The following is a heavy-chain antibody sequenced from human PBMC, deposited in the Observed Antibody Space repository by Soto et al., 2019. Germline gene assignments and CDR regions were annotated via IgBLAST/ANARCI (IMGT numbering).Heavy chain of an antibody. J-gene: IGHJ4*02. CDR1: GGSISSGGYY. CDR2: IYYSGST. Sequence: QVQLQESGPGLVKPSQTLSLTCTVSGGSISSGGYYWSWIRQHPGKGLEWIGYIYYSGSTYYNPSLKSRXXIXVXRSTNQFSLKLSSVTAADTAVYYCARDGNEYLGFDYWGQGTLVTVSS. V-gene: IGHV4-31*03. CDR3: ARDGNEYLGFDY. D-gene: IGHD1-1*01.